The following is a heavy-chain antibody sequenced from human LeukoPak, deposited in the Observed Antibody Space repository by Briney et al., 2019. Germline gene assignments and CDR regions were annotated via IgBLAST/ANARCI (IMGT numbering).Heavy chain of an antibody. V-gene: IGHV4-59*01. Sequence: PPETLSLTCTVSGGSISSYYWSWIRQPPGKGLEWIGYIYYSGSTNYNPSLKSRVTISVDTSKNQFSLKLSSVTAADTTVYYCARARIDYYDTSGFRNILFDYWGQGTLVTVSS. CDR3: ARARIDYYDTSGFRNILFDY. CDR2: IYYSGST. CDR1: GGSISSYY. D-gene: IGHD3-22*01. J-gene: IGHJ4*02.